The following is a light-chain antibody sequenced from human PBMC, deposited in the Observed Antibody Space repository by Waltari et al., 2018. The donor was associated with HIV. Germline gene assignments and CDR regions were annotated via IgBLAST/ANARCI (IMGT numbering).Light chain of an antibody. Sequence: QSALTQPRSVSGSPGQSVTISCTGTSSDVGGYNYVSWYQQHPGKAPKLMTYDVNKRPQGCPDRFSGDKAGNTAGLTSSGLQAEDEADYDCCSYAGSYTFGVVGGGTKLTVL. CDR1: SSDVGGYNY. CDR2: DVN. V-gene: IGLV2-11*01. J-gene: IGLJ3*02. CDR3: CSYAGSYTFGV.